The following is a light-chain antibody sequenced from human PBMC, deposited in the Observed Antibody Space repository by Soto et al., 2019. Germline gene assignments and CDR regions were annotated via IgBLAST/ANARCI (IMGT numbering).Light chain of an antibody. J-gene: IGKJ2*01. CDR3: QQSGSSPPKYT. V-gene: IGKV3-20*01. CDR2: DAS. CDR1: QSVSSSY. Sequence: EIVLTQSPGTLSLSPGERATLSCRASQSVSSSYLAWYQQKPGQAPRLLLYDASSRATGIPDRFSGSGSGTDFPLTSSRLEPEYFAVYYCQQSGSSPPKYTFGQGTKRAIK.